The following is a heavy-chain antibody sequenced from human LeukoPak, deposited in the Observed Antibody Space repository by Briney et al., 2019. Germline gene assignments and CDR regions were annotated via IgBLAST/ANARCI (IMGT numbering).Heavy chain of an antibody. CDR1: GSTFSSYG. CDR2: ITGSGDTT. CDR3: VKDYSTIPAAANPLFDY. J-gene: IGHJ4*02. D-gene: IGHD6-13*01. V-gene: IGHV3-23*01. Sequence: QPGRSLRLSCAASGSTFSSYGMHWVRQAPGKGLEWVSGITGSGDTTFYAASVKGRFTISRDNSKNTLYLQMHSLRAEDTAVYYCVKDYSTIPAAANPLFDYWGQGALVTVSS.